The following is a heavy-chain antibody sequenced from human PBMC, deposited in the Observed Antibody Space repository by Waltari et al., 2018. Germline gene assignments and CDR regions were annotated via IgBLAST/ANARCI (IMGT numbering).Heavy chain of an antibody. V-gene: IGHV4-34*01. CDR1: GGSFSGYY. D-gene: IGHD3-10*01. CDR2: INHSGST. CDR3: ARRSGYYGSRHGG. Sequence: VQLQQWGAGLLKPSETLSLTCAVYGGSFSGYYWSWIRQPPGKGLEWIGEINHSGSTNYNPSLKSRVTISVDTSKNQFSLKLSSVTAADTAVYYCARRSGYYGSRHGGWGQGTLVTVSS. J-gene: IGHJ4*02.